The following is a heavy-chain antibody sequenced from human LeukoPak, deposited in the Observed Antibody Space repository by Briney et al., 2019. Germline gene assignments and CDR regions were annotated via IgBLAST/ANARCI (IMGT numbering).Heavy chain of an antibody. V-gene: IGHV6-1*01. CDR2: TYYRSKWYD. D-gene: IGHD2-15*01. CDR1: GDSVSSNSAA. CDR3: ARTPVVAAQDFDY. Sequence: SQTLSLTCAISGDSVSSNSAACNWIRQSPSRSLEWLGRTYYRSKWYDDYAVSVKSRITINPDTSKNQFSLQLNSVTPEDTAVYYCARTPVVAAQDFDYWGQGTLVTVSS. J-gene: IGHJ4*02.